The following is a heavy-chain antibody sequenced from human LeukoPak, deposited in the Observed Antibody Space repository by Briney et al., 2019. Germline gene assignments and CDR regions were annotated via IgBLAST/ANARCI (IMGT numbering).Heavy chain of an antibody. Sequence: GGSLRLSCAASGFTFSSYSMNWVRQAPGKGLEWVSSISSSSSYIRYADSVNGRFTISRDNAKKSLFLQMNSLRAEDTAVYYCARAPLHLAMYHYFDYWGQGTLVTVSS. J-gene: IGHJ4*02. V-gene: IGHV3-21*01. D-gene: IGHD2-2*01. CDR2: ISSSSSYI. CDR3: ARAPLHLAMYHYFDY. CDR1: GFTFSSYS.